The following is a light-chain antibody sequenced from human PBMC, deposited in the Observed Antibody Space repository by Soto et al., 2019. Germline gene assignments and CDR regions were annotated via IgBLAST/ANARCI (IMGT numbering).Light chain of an antibody. CDR2: SAS. J-gene: IGKJ1*01. CDR1: QDIGSQ. CDR3: QQVQTFPRT. Sequence: DIQMTQSPSSMSASVGDRVTITCRASQDIGSQLGWYQQKPGKAPKLLIHSASTLQRGVPFRFSGSGSGTEFTLTFSSLQSEDFATYYCQQVQTFPRTFGQGTKVEIE. V-gene: IGKV1-12*01.